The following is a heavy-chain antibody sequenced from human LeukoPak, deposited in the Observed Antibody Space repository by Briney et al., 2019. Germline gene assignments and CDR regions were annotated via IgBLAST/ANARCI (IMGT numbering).Heavy chain of an antibody. Sequence: SETLSLTCAISGGSISSHSWWSWVRQPPGKGLEWIGEIYHGGDTNYDPSLKSRVSMSVDKSKNHFSLNLNSVTAADTAMYYCARVSAAGTGPDYWGQGTLVTVSS. V-gene: IGHV4-4*02. CDR1: GGSISSHSW. D-gene: IGHD6-13*01. J-gene: IGHJ4*02. CDR2: IYHGGDT. CDR3: ARVSAAGTGPDY.